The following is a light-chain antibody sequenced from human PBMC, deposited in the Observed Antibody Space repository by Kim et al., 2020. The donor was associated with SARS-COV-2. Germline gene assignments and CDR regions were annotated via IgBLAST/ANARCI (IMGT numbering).Light chain of an antibody. V-gene: IGKV1-5*03. Sequence: SVGDRFNLTCQASQSIVVWLAWYQQNPGKAPRRLIEKASSLESGVPSRFSGSGSGTEFTLTISSLHPDDLGTYFCQQYSNYPLTYGGGTKVDIK. CDR2: KAS. CDR3: QQYSNYPLT. J-gene: IGKJ4*01. CDR1: QSIVVW.